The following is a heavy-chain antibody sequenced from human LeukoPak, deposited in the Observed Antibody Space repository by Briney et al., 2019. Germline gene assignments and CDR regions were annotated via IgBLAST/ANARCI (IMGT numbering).Heavy chain of an antibody. CDR2: IKQDGSEK. CDR3: AKDRLVTTHPMDFDY. Sequence: PGGSLRLSCAASGFAFRNYWMSWVRQAPGKGLEWVANIKQDGSEKYYVDSVKGRFTISRDSVKNLLYLQMNSLRAEDTAVYYCAKDRLVTTHPMDFDYWGQGTLVTVSS. D-gene: IGHD4-11*01. J-gene: IGHJ4*02. CDR1: GFAFRNYW. V-gene: IGHV3-7*03.